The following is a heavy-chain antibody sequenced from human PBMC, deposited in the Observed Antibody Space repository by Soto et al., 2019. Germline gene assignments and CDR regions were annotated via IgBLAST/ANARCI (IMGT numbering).Heavy chain of an antibody. V-gene: IGHV4-30-4*01. CDR2: ISHSETT. J-gene: IGHJ4*02. D-gene: IGHD2-8*01. CDR1: GSYITSGDYH. Sequence: PSETLSLTCSVSGSYITSGDYHWTWIRQAPGKGLEWIGYISHSETTYYSPALKNRIIISSDFSMNQFSLRLNSVTAADTAVYFCAGFGVGDRDDKWGQGTLVTVS. CDR3: AGFGVGDRDDK.